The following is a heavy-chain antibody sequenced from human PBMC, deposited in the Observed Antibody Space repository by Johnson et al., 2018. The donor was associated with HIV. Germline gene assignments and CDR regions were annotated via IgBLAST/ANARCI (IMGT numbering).Heavy chain of an antibody. CDR1: GFTFSSYA. D-gene: IGHD6-13*01. CDR2: LSYDGSNK. J-gene: IGHJ3*02. CDR3: ASFAAAGDAFDI. Sequence: QVQLVESGGGVVQPGRSLRLSCAASGFTFSSYAMHWVRQAPGKGLEWVAVLSYDGSNKYYADSVKGRFTISRDNSKNTLYLQMNSLRAEDTAVYYCASFAAAGDAFDIWGQGTMVTVSS. V-gene: IGHV3-30-3*01.